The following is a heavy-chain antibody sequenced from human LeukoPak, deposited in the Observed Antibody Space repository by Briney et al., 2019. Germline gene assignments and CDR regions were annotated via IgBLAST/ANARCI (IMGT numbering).Heavy chain of an antibody. J-gene: IGHJ3*02. D-gene: IGHD4-17*01. V-gene: IGHV3-23*01. Sequence: GGSLRVSRAASGFTFRSYAMNWVRQAPGKGLEWVSAISGSGSATYYADSVKGRFTISRDNSKNTLYLQMNSLRAEDTAVYYCAKDQYGEAFDIWGPGTMDPVSS. CDR2: ISGSGSAT. CDR1: GFTFRSYA. CDR3: AKDQYGEAFDI.